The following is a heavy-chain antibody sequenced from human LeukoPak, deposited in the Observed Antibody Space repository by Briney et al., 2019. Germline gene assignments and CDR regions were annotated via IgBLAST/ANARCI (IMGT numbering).Heavy chain of an antibody. CDR1: GFTFSSYE. D-gene: IGHD5-12*01. CDR3: ARDRGSSGYDFNYFDY. V-gene: IGHV3-48*03. J-gene: IGHJ4*02. Sequence: GGSLRLSCAASGFTFSSYEMNWVRQAPGKGLEWVSYISSSGTTIYYADSVKGRFTISRDNAKNSLYLQMNSLRAEDTAVYYCARDRGSSGYDFNYFDYWGQGTLVTVSS. CDR2: ISSSGTTI.